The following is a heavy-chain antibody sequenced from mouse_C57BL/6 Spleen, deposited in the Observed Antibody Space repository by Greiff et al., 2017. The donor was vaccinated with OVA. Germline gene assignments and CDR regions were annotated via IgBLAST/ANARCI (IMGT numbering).Heavy chain of an antibody. CDR2: ISYDGSN. J-gene: IGHJ2*01. D-gene: IGHD2-3*01. V-gene: IGHV3-6*01. Sequence: SGPGLVKPSQSLSLTCSVTGYSITSGYYWNWIRQFPGNKLEWMGYISYDGSNNYNPSLKNRISITRDTSKNQLFLKLNSVTTEDTATYYCARGLLHDDWGQGTTLTVSS. CDR3: ARGLLHDD. CDR1: GYSITSGYY.